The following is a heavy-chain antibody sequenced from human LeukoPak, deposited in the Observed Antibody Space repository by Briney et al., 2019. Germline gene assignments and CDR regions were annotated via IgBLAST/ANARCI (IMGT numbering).Heavy chain of an antibody. V-gene: IGHV3-48*01. CDR2: ISSSSSTI. D-gene: IGHD4-17*01. CDR3: AKVEDYGDYAFDY. CDR1: GFTFSSYS. J-gene: IGHJ4*02. Sequence: QPGGSLRLSCAASGFTFSSYSMNWVRQAPGKGLEWVSYISSSSSTIYYADSVKGRFTISRDNAKNSLYLQMNSLRAEDTAVYYCAKVEDYGDYAFDYWGQGTLVTVSS.